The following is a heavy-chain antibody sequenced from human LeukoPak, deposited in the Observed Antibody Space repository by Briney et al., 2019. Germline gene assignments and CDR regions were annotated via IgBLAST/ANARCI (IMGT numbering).Heavy chain of an antibody. CDR3: TREGRGSDAFDY. CDR1: GFTFGDYA. Sequence: GRSLRLSCTTSGFTFGDYAMSWVRQAPGKGLEWVGFIRSKAYGGTTEYAASVKGRFTISRDDSRRIVYLQMNSLKTEGTAVYYCTREGRGSDAFDYWGQGTLVTVSS. V-gene: IGHV3-49*04. J-gene: IGHJ4*02. CDR2: IRSKAYGGTT. D-gene: IGHD3-16*01.